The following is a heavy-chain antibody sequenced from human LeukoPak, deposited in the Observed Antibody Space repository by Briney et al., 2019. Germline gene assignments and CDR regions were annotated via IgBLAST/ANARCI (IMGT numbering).Heavy chain of an antibody. Sequence: SGGSLRLSCAASGFTFSHYEMNWVRQAPGKGLEWVSYISTTGTTIFYADSVKGRFTISRDNAKNSLFLQMHSLRTEDTAVYYCARGLAPHDFWGQGTLVTVSS. CDR3: ARGLAPHDF. J-gene: IGHJ4*02. CDR1: GFTFSHYE. V-gene: IGHV3-48*03. CDR2: ISTTGTTI.